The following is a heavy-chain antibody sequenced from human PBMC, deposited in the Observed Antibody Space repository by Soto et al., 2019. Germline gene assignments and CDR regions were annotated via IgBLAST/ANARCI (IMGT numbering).Heavy chain of an antibody. Sequence: PGGSLRLSCAASGFTFSSYAMSWVRQAPGKGLEWVSAISGSGGSTYYADSVKGRFTISRDNSKNTLYLQMNSLRAEDTAVYYCAIVLSGYGPQLTDYWGQGTLVLGSS. CDR2: ISGSGGST. V-gene: IGHV3-23*01. CDR1: GFTFSSYA. CDR3: AIVLSGYGPQLTDY. J-gene: IGHJ4*02. D-gene: IGHD5-12*01.